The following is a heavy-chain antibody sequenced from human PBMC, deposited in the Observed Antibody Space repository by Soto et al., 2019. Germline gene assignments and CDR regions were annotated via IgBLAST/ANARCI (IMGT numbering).Heavy chain of an antibody. CDR2: IYHSGDT. J-gene: IGHJ5*02. Sequence: QVQLQESGPRLVRPTQTLSLTCTVSGDSITSGGYYWSWIRQLPGKGLEWIGYIYHSGDTYYNPSLKSRVTLSVDTSKNHFSLKLSSVTDADTAVYYCARDGLRLFDGFLSWGQGTLVTVSS. V-gene: IGHV4-31*03. CDR3: ARDGLRLFDGFLS. D-gene: IGHD3-9*01. CDR1: GDSITSGGYY.